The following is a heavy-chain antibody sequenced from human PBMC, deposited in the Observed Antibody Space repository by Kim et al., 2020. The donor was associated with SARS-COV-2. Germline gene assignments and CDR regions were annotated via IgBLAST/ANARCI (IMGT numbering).Heavy chain of an antibody. Sequence: GGSLRLSCAASGFTFSSYGMHWVRQAPGKGLEWVAVIWYDGSNKYYADSVKGRFTISRDNSKNTLYLQMNSLRAEDTAVYYCARVCPVNRRGTSCYKNGAFDIWGQGTMVTVSS. CDR2: IWYDGSNK. D-gene: IGHD2-2*02. CDR3: ARVCPVNRRGTSCYKNGAFDI. V-gene: IGHV3-33*01. J-gene: IGHJ3*02. CDR1: GFTFSSYG.